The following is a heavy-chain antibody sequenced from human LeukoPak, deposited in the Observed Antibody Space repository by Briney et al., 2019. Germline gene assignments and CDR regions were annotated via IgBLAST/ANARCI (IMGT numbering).Heavy chain of an antibody. CDR3: ARDFLNAIDI. CDR1: GFTFSSYA. CDR2: ISYDGSNK. Sequence: GRSLRLSCAASGFTFSSYAMHWVRQAPGKGLEWVAVISYDGSNKYYADSVKGRFTISRDNSKNTLYLQMNSLRAEDTAVFYCARDFLNAIDIWGQGTMVTVSS. D-gene: IGHD2/OR15-2a*01. J-gene: IGHJ3*02. V-gene: IGHV3-30-3*01.